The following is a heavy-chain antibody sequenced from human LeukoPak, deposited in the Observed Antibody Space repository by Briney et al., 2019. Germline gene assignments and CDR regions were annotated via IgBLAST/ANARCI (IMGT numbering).Heavy chain of an antibody. CDR2: IYPGDSDT. Sequence: GESLKISCKGSGCSFTSYWIGWVRQMPGKGLEWMGIIYPGDSDTRCSPSFQGQVTISADKSISTAYLQWSSLKASDTAMYYCASCIAAAGSGLDYWGQGTLVTVSS. CDR1: GCSFTSYW. CDR3: ASCIAAAGSGLDY. V-gene: IGHV5-51*01. D-gene: IGHD6-13*01. J-gene: IGHJ4*02.